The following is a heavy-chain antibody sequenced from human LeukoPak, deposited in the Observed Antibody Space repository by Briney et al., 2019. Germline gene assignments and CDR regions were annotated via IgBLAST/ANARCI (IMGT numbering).Heavy chain of an antibody. CDR3: ARGRPSHYDFWSGYLDPDAFDI. CDR2: ISAYNGNT. Sequence: ASVKVSCKASGYTFTSYGISWVRQAPGQGLEWMGWISAYNGNTNYAQKLQGRVTMTTDTSTSTAYMELRSLRSDDTAVYYCARGRPSHYDFWSGYLDPDAFDIWGQGTMVTVSS. J-gene: IGHJ3*02. D-gene: IGHD3-3*01. CDR1: GYTFTSYG. V-gene: IGHV1-18*01.